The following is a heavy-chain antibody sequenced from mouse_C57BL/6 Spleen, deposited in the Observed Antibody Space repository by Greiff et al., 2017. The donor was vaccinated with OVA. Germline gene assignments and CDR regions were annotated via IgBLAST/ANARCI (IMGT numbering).Heavy chain of an antibody. V-gene: IGHV5-4*01. J-gene: IGHJ2*01. D-gene: IGHD1-1*01. CDR3: ARDGYYGSSLYFDY. Sequence: EVQVVESGGGLVKPGGSLKLSCAASGFTFSSYAMSWVRQTPEKRLEWVATISDGGSYTYYPDNVKGRFTISRDNAKNNLYLQMSHLKSEDTAMYYCARDGYYGSSLYFDYWGQGTTLTVSS. CDR2: ISDGGSYT. CDR1: GFTFSSYA.